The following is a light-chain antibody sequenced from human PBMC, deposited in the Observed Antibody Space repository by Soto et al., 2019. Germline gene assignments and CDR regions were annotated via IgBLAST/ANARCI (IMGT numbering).Light chain of an antibody. V-gene: IGKV3-20*01. J-gene: IGKJ1*01. CDR1: QSVSSNY. CDR2: GAS. CDR3: QQYGGSPTWT. Sequence: EIVLTQSPGTLSLSPGERATLSCRASQSVSSNYLAWYQQKPGRAPRLLIYGASSRDTGIPDRFSGSGSGTDFTLTISRLEPEDSAVYYCQQYGGSPTWTFGQGTKVDIK.